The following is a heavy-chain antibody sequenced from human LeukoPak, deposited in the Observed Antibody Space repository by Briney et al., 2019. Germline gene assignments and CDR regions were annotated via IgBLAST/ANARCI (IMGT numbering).Heavy chain of an antibody. CDR3: AKGSYYDSSGSFYFDY. CDR1: GFTFNNFA. CDR2: ISGTGSST. Sequence: GGSLRLSCVASGFTFNNFAMNWVRQGPGEGLEWVSAISGTGSSTYYADSVKGRFTISRDNSKNTLYVQVNSLGTEDTAAYYCAKGSYYDSSGSFYFDYWGQGTLVTVSS. D-gene: IGHD3-22*01. V-gene: IGHV3-23*01. J-gene: IGHJ4*02.